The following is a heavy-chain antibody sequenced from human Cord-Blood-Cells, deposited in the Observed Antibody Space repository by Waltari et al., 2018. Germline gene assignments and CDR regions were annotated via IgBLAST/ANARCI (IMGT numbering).Heavy chain of an antibody. CDR1: GYTFTSYG. CDR3: ARIHPYDSSGYYFDY. Sequence: QVQLVQSGAEVKKPGASVKVSCKASGYTFTSYGISWVRQAPGQGREWMGWISAYNGNTNYAHKLQGRVTITTDTSTGAAYMELRSLRSDDTAVYYCARIHPYDSSGYYFDYWGQGTLVTVSS. D-gene: IGHD3-22*01. V-gene: IGHV1-18*01. CDR2: ISAYNGNT. J-gene: IGHJ4*02.